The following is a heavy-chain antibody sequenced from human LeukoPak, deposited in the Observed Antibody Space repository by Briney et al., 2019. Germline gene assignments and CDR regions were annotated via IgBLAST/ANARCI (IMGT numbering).Heavy chain of an antibody. D-gene: IGHD3-22*01. Sequence: SVKVSCKASGFTFISSAMQWVRQARGQRLEWIGWIVVGSGNTNYAQKFQERVTITRDMSTSTAYMELSSLRSEDTAVYYCAAVGYYDSSGPLDYWGQGTLVTVSS. J-gene: IGHJ4*02. CDR1: GFTFISSA. CDR2: IVVGSGNT. V-gene: IGHV1-58*02. CDR3: AAVGYYDSSGPLDY.